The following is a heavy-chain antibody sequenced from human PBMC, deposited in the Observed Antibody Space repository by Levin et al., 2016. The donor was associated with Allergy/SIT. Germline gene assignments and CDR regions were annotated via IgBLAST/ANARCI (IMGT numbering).Heavy chain of an antibody. D-gene: IGHD2-15*01. Sequence: SVKVSCKASGGTFSNYAISWVRQAPGQGLEWMGRIIPILGIAKYAQKFQGRVTISADKSTNTAYMELSKLRSEDTAVYYCARDKGGILSYYYAIDVWGQGTTVTVSS. V-gene: IGHV1-69*04. CDR1: GGTFSNYA. CDR2: IIPILGIA. J-gene: IGHJ6*02. CDR3: ARDKGGILSYYYAIDV.